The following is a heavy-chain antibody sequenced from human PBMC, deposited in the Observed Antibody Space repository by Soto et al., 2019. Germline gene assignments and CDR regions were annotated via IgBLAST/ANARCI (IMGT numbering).Heavy chain of an antibody. CDR2: ISGSGGST. D-gene: IGHD3-10*02. V-gene: IGHV3-23*01. CDR3: AKDLPVSLFRGGREGMAV. CDR1: GFTFSSYA. Sequence: PGGSLRLSCAASGFTFSSYAMSWVRQAPGKGLEWVSAISGSGGSTYYADSVKGRFTISRDNSKNTLYLQMNSLRAEDTAVYYYAKDLPVSLFRGGREGMAVWGQVTTVTVSS. J-gene: IGHJ6*02.